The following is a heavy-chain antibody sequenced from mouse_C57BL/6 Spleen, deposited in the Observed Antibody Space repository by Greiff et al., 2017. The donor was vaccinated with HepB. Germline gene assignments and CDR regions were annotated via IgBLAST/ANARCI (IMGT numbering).Heavy chain of an antibody. CDR2: ISSGGSYT. CDR3: ARLYGSSWYFDV. Sequence: DVQLQESGGDLVKPGGSLKLSCAASGFTFSSYGMSWVRQTPDKRLEWVATISSGGSYTYYPDSVKGRFTISRDNAKNTLYLQMSSLKSEDTAMYYCARLYGSSWYFDVWGTGTTVTVSS. CDR1: GFTFSSYG. V-gene: IGHV5-6*01. J-gene: IGHJ1*03. D-gene: IGHD1-1*01.